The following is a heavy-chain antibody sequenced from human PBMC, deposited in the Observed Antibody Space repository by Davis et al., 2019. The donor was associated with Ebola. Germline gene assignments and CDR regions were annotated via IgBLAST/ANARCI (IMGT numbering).Heavy chain of an antibody. D-gene: IGHD3-22*01. CDR1: GYSFSNYW. Sequence: GESLKISCKGSGYSFSNYWIAWVRQTSGKGLEWMAIIYPGDSGTRYSPSFQGQVTISADRSTNTAYLQWSSLQAADTAMYYCARHRDYDDADRHFQYYFDYWGQGTLVTVSS. CDR2: IYPGDSGT. J-gene: IGHJ4*02. V-gene: IGHV5-51*01. CDR3: ARHRDYDDADRHFQYYFDY.